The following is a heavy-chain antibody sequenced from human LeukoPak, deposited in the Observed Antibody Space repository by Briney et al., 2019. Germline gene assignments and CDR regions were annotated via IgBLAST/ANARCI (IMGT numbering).Heavy chain of an antibody. CDR1: GFSFDEYA. V-gene: IGHV3-9*01. CDR3: TKDSRWLQLYTRGAFFDL. D-gene: IGHD5-24*01. CDR2: ISWNSDSI. Sequence: GRSLRLSCAVSGFSFDEYAMHWVRQGPGKGLEWVSGISWNSDSIGYADSVKGRFTISRDNAKNHLYLQMNSLRPEDTALYYCTKDSRWLQLYTRGAFFDLWGQGTLVTVSS. J-gene: IGHJ4*02.